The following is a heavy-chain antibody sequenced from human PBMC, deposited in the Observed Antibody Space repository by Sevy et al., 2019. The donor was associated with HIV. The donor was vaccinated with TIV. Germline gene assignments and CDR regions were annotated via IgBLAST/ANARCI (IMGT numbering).Heavy chain of an antibody. CDR2: VYHSGGT. D-gene: IGHD3-3*01. Sequence: SETLSLTCAVSGGSISRSNWWSWVRQPPGKGLEWIGEVYHSGGTNYNPSLKSRVTISIDKSKNQFSLRMTYVTAEDTAIYYFARKHQYSDFWPYFFDYWGQGTLVTVSS. CDR3: ARKHQYSDFWPYFFDY. V-gene: IGHV4-4*02. J-gene: IGHJ4*02. CDR1: GGSISRSNW.